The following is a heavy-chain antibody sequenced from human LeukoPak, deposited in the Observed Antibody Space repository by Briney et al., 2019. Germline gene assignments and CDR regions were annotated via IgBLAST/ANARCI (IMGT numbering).Heavy chain of an antibody. CDR2: ISAGGTNT. D-gene: IGHD6-13*01. V-gene: IGHV3-23*01. CDR3: AKDVLAAAGYYFDS. Sequence: GGSLRLSCAASGFTFSSYAMSWVRQAPGEGLEWVSTISAGGTNTYYAGSVKGRFTISRDNSENTLYLQMNSLRAEDTAVYYCAKDVLAAAGYYFDSWGQGTLVTVSS. J-gene: IGHJ4*02. CDR1: GFTFSSYA.